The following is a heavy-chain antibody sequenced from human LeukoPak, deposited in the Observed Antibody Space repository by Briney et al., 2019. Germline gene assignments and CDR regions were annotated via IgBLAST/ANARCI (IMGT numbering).Heavy chain of an antibody. J-gene: IGHJ4*02. Sequence: ASVKVSCKASGYTFTGYYMHWVRQAPGQGLEWMGWINPNSGGTNYAQKFQGRVTMTRDTSTSTAYMELSRLRSDDTAVYYCAREPYYYDSSGYSYYFDYWGQGTLVTVSS. CDR1: GYTFTGYY. D-gene: IGHD3-22*01. CDR2: INPNSGGT. CDR3: AREPYYYDSSGYSYYFDY. V-gene: IGHV1-2*02.